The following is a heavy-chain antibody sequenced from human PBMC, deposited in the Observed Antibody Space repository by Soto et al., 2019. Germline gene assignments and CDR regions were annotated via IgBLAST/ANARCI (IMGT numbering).Heavy chain of an antibody. CDR2: INAGNGNT. CDR3: ARDPSYYGMDV. Sequence: ALVKVSCKASGYTFTSYAMHWVRQAPGQRLEWMGWINAGNGNTKYSQKFQGRVTITRDTSARTGYMELGSLRSEDTAVDYGARDPSYYGMDVWGQGTTLTISS. J-gene: IGHJ6*02. CDR1: GYTFTSYA. V-gene: IGHV1-3*01.